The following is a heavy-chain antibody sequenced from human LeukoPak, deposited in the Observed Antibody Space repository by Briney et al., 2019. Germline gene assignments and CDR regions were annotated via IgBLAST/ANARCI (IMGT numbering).Heavy chain of an antibody. CDR1: GFTFSSYG. CDR2: IKEDGSEK. V-gene: IGHV3-7*01. Sequence: GGSLRLSCAASGFTFSSYGMHWVRQAPGKGLEWVANIKEDGSEKYYVDSVKGRFTISRDNAKNSLYLQMNSLRAEDTAVYHCARDWGGMDVWGQGTTVTVSS. D-gene: IGHD3-16*01. J-gene: IGHJ6*02. CDR3: ARDWGGMDV.